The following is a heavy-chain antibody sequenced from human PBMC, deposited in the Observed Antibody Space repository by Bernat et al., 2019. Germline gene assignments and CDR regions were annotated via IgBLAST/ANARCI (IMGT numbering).Heavy chain of an antibody. D-gene: IGHD5-18*01. J-gene: IGHJ4*02. CDR1: GYTFTSYG. CDR2: ISAYNGNT. Sequence: QVQLVQSGAEVKKPGASVKVSCKASGYTFTSYGISWVRQAPGQGLEWMGWISAYNGNTNYAQKLQGRVTMTTEKTTRAADMELRSLRADDAAVYYWARRHTARVGGGCVDYWGQGTLVTVSS. V-gene: IGHV1-18*01. CDR3: ARRHTARVGGGCVDY.